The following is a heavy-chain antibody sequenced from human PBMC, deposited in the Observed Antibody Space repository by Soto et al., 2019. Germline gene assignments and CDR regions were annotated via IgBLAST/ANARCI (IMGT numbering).Heavy chain of an antibody. D-gene: IGHD2-8*02. V-gene: IGHV4-59*01. J-gene: IGHJ6*03. CDR2: IYYSGTT. CDR3: ARLTGGTYLSFYYYIGV. Sequence: QVQLQESGPGLVKPSETLSLTCTVSGGSISGYYWSWIRQPPGKGLEWIGYIYYSGTTNYDPSLTSRVTSPVDPSTNQFSLKLSSMNAENKAVYYRARLTGGTYLSFYYYIGVWGKGTTVTVSS. CDR1: GGSISGYY.